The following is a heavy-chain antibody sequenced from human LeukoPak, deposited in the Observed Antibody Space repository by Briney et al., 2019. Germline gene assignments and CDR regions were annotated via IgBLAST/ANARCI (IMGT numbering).Heavy chain of an antibody. Sequence: PGGSPRLSCAASGFTFSSYDMHWVRQATGEGLEWVSAIGTAGDTYYPGSVKGRFTISRENAKNSFYLQMNNLRAGDTAVYYCARGADYSSSWYRESDAFDIWGQGTLVTVSS. V-gene: IGHV3-13*04. CDR1: GFTFSSYD. D-gene: IGHD6-13*01. CDR3: ARGADYSSSWYRESDAFDI. CDR2: IGTAGDT. J-gene: IGHJ3*02.